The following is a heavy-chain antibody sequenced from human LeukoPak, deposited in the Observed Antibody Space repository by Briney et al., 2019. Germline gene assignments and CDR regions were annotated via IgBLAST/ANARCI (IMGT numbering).Heavy chain of an antibody. J-gene: IGHJ6*02. CDR1: GVTFSSYG. CDR3: AREGGIAAADTGYYGMDV. V-gene: IGHV3-33*01. D-gene: IGHD6-13*01. Sequence: GGSLRLSCAASGVTFSSYGMHWVRQAPGKGLERVAVIWYDGSNKYYADSVKGRFTISRDNSKKTLYLQMNSLRAEDTAVYYCAREGGIAAADTGYYGMDVWGQGTTVTVSS. CDR2: IWYDGSNK.